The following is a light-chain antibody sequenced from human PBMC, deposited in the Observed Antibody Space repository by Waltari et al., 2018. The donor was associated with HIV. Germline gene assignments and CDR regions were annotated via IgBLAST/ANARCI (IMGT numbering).Light chain of an antibody. V-gene: IGLV2-8*01. Sequence: SSLPPPPSASGSPGQSLPIPRPGNTRYVGGSNSVSWYQQHPGKAPKYIIYEVIKRPSGVPDRFSGSKSGNTASLTVSGLQAEDEADYYCSSYAGSNWVFGGGTKLTVL. CDR3: SSYAGSNWV. CDR1: TRYVGGSNS. CDR2: EVI. J-gene: IGLJ3*02.